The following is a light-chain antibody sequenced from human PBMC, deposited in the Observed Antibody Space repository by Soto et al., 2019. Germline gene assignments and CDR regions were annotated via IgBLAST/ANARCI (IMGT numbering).Light chain of an antibody. CDR2: AAS. CDR3: QKYDDAPLS. Sequence: DIQMTQSPSSLAASVGDRVTITCRASRGIGNYLAWYQQKPGKVPKLLIYAASTLQSGVSSRFSGSGSGRDFTLPISSLQPGDVATYYCQKYDDAPLSFGGGTKVEI. CDR1: RGIGNY. V-gene: IGKV1-27*01. J-gene: IGKJ4*01.